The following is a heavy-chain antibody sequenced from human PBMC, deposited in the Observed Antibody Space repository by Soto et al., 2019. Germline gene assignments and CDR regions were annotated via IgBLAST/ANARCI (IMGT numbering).Heavy chain of an antibody. CDR3: AHSLAASTYGDYEPFNSFDY. V-gene: IGHV2-5*02. CDR1: GFSLSTSGVG. CDR2: IYWDDDK. D-gene: IGHD4-17*01. J-gene: IGHJ4*02. Sequence: QITLKESGPTLVKPTQTLTLTCTFSGFSLSTSGVGVGWIRQPPGKALEWLALIYWDDDKRYSPSLKSRLTISKDTSKNQVVLTMTNMDPVDTATYYCAHSLAASTYGDYEPFNSFDYWGQGTLVTVSS.